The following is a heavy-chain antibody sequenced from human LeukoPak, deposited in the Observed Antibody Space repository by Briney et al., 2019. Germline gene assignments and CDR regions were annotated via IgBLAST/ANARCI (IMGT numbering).Heavy chain of an antibody. CDR2: ITPDGSDK. J-gene: IGHJ3*02. Sequence: GGSLRLSCAVSGFTFRSYWMGWVRQTPGKGLEWVANITPDGSDKYYVVSVKGRFTISRDNAKNSLYLQMNSLSAEDTAIYYCARDPQGGAFDMWGQGTMVTVSS. V-gene: IGHV3-7*01. CDR3: ARDPQGGAFDM. CDR1: GFTFRSYW. D-gene: IGHD3-16*01.